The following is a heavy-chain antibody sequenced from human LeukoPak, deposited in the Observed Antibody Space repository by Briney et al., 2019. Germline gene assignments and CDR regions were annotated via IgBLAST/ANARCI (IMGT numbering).Heavy chain of an antibody. CDR2: INWSGGST. CDR1: GFAFDEHG. CDR3: ARAPITSPFYFDY. J-gene: IGHJ4*02. Sequence: RPGGSLRLSCTASGFAFDEHGMSWGRQVPGKGLEWVSGINWSGGSTGYADPLRGRFTISRDNAKNSLYLQMDSLRAEDTALYYCARAPITSPFYFDYWGQGTLVTVSS. V-gene: IGHV3-20*04. D-gene: IGHD2-2*01.